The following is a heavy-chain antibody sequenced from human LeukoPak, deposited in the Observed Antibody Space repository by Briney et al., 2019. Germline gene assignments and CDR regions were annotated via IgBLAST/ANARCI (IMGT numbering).Heavy chain of an antibody. CDR1: GFTFSNYW. Sequence: GGSLRLSCAASGFTFSNYWMNWVRQAPGKGLEWVANIKESGSEKYYMDSVKGRFTISRDNAKDSLYLQMNSLRVEDTAVYYYAREGLYYYDSSGYYAHYWGQGTLVTVSS. CDR3: AREGLYYYDSSGYYAHY. D-gene: IGHD3-22*01. CDR2: IKESGSEK. V-gene: IGHV3-7*01. J-gene: IGHJ4*02.